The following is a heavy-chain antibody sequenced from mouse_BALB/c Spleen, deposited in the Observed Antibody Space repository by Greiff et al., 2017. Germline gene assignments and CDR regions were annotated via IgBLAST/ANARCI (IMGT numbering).Heavy chain of an antibody. J-gene: IGHJ4*01. Sequence: VQLQQSGPSLVQPSQSLSITCTVSGFSLTSYGVHWVRQSPGKGLEWLGVIWRGGSTDYNAAFMSRLSITKDNSKSQVFFKMNSLQADDTAIYYCAKNWVVYYGYAMDYWGQGTSVTVSS. D-gene: IGHD2-1*01. V-gene: IGHV2-5-1*01. CDR1: GFSLTSYG. CDR3: AKNWVVYYGYAMDY. CDR2: IWRGGST.